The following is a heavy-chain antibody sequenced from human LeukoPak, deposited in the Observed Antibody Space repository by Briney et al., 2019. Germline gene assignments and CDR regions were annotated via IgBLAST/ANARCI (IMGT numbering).Heavy chain of an antibody. V-gene: IGHV1-8*01. D-gene: IGHD2-2*01. CDR1: GYTSTSYD. CDR3: ARAYCSSTSCYDY. J-gene: IGHJ4*02. Sequence: ASVKVSCKASGYTSTSYDINWVRQATGQGLEWMGWMNPNSGNTGYAQKFQGRVTMTRNTSISTAYMELSSLRSEDTAVYYCARAYCSSTSCYDYWGQGTLVTVSS. CDR2: MNPNSGNT.